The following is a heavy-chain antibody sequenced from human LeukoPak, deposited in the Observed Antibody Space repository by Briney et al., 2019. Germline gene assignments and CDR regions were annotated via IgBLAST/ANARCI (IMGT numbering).Heavy chain of an antibody. CDR2: ISSSSSYI. V-gene: IGHV3-21*01. CDR3: ARDLVARVRGFPDWFDP. Sequence: GGSLRLSCAASGFTFSSYSMNWVRQAPGKGLEWVSSISSSSSYIHYADSVKGRFTISRDNAKNSLYLQMNSLRAEDTAVYYCARDLVARVRGFPDWFDPWGQGTLVTVSS. J-gene: IGHJ5*02. D-gene: IGHD3-10*01. CDR1: GFTFSSYS.